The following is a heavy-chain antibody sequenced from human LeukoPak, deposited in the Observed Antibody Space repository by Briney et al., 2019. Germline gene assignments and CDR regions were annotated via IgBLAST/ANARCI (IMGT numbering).Heavy chain of an antibody. CDR2: IGADSRNT. V-gene: IGHV1-18*01. Sequence: ASVKVSCKASGHTFTNFGITWVRQAPGQGLEWMGWIGADSRNTNDAQKFQGRVTLSIDTSTSTAYIDLRTLGSDDTAVYCCAKNRGATWWDLVDYWGQGTLVSVSS. D-gene: IGHD1-26*01. CDR1: GHTFTNFG. J-gene: IGHJ4*02. CDR3: AKNRGATWWDLVDY.